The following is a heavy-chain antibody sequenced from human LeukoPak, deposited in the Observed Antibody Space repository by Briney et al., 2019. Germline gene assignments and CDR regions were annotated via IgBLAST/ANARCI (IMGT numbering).Heavy chain of an antibody. J-gene: IGHJ4*02. Sequence: PSETLSLTCTVSGGSISCSSYYWGWIRQPPGTGLEWIGSIYYSGSTNYNPSLKSRVTISVDTSKNQFSLKLSSVTAADTAVYYCARSVAAAGTVYWGQGTLVTVSS. CDR1: GGSISCSSYY. CDR3: ARSVAAAGTVY. D-gene: IGHD6-13*01. V-gene: IGHV4-39*07. CDR2: IYYSGST.